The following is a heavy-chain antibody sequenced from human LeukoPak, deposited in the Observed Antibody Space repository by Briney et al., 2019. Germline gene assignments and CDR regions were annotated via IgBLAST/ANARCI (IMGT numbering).Heavy chain of an antibody. J-gene: IGHJ3*02. CDR2: TTGSGITT. D-gene: IGHD1-26*01. V-gene: IGHV3-23*01. Sequence: GGSLRLSCAASGFPFSDYAMSWVRQAPGKGLEWVSVTTGSGITTYYADSVKGRFTISRDNSKNTLSLQMDSLRGEDTGVYYCAKHSVGATVGWDAFDIWGQGTLVTVSS. CDR3: AKHSVGATVGWDAFDI. CDR1: GFPFSDYA.